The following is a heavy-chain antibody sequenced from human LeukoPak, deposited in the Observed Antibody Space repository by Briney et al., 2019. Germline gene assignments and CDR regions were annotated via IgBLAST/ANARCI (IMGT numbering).Heavy chain of an antibody. J-gene: IGHJ4*02. Sequence: SVKVSCXASGGTFSSYAISWVRQAPGQGLGWMGGIIPIFGTANYAQKFQGRVTITADESTSTAYMELSSLRSEDTAVYYCARDLDSSGYFDYWGQGTLVTVSS. D-gene: IGHD3-22*01. CDR2: IIPIFGTA. CDR1: GGTFSSYA. V-gene: IGHV1-69*13. CDR3: ARDLDSSGYFDY.